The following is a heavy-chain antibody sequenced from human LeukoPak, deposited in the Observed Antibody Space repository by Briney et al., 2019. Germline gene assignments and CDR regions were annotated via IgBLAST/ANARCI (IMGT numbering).Heavy chain of an antibody. Sequence: GRSLRLSCAASGFTFSDYAVHWVRQAPGKGLEWVAFISYDGRNKQYGDSVKGRVTLSRDNSKNTLYLQMNSLRAEDTAVYYCARGRSADPWGQGTLVTVSS. CDR3: ARGRSADP. V-gene: IGHV3-30*14. D-gene: IGHD6-6*01. CDR2: ISYDGRNK. CDR1: GFTFSDYA. J-gene: IGHJ5*02.